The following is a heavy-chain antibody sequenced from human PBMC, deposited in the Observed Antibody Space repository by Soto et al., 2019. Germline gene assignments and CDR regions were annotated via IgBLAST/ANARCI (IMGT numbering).Heavy chain of an antibody. CDR2: IWYDGSNK. CDR3: ACRDGSFFDP. D-gene: IGHD2-15*01. CDR1: GFTFSSYG. V-gene: IGHV3-33*01. J-gene: IGHJ5*02. Sequence: GGSLRLSCAASGFTFSSYGMHWVRQAPGKGLEWVAVIWYDGSNKYYADSVKGRFTISRDNSKNTLYLQMNSLRAEDTAAYYCACRDGSFFDPWGQGTLVTVSS.